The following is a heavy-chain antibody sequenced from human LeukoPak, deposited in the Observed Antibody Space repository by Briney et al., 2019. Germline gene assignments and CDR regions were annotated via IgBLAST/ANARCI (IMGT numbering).Heavy chain of an antibody. Sequence: ASVKVSCKASGYTFTSYDINWVRQATGQGLEWMGWMNPNSGNTGYAQKFQGRVTITRNTSISTAYMELSSLRSENTAVYYCARGFDFWSGSSPYFDYWGQGTLVTVSS. CDR2: MNPNSGNT. D-gene: IGHD3-3*01. J-gene: IGHJ4*01. V-gene: IGHV1-8*03. CDR3: ARGFDFWSGSSPYFDY. CDR1: GYTFTSYD.